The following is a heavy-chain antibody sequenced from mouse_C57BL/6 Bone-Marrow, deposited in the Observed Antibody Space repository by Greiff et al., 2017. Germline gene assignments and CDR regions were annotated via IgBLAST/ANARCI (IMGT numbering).Heavy chain of an antibody. CDR3: TRVIK. V-gene: IGHV14-4*01. J-gene: IGHJ2*01. CDR1: GFNIKDDY. Sequence: VHVKQSGAELVRPGASVKLSCTASGFNIKDDYMHWVKQRPEQGLEWIGWIDLENGDTEYASKFQGKATITADTSSNTAYLQLSSLTSEDTAVYYCTRVIKWGQGTTLTVSS. CDR2: IDLENGDT. D-gene: IGHD1-1*01.